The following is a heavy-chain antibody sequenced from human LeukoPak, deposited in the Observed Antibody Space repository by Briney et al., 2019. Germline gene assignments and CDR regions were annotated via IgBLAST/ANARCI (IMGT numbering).Heavy chain of an antibody. J-gene: IGHJ4*02. CDR2: ISSSSGFI. CDR1: GFTFIDYT. CDR3: ARGTVTTDY. Sequence: KPGGSLRLSCAASGFTFIDYTMNWVRQAPGKGLEWVSSISSSSGFIYYADSVRGRFTISSDNAKNSLYLQMNSLRAEDTAVYYCARGTVTTDYWGQGALVAVSS. V-gene: IGHV3-21*01. D-gene: IGHD4-17*01.